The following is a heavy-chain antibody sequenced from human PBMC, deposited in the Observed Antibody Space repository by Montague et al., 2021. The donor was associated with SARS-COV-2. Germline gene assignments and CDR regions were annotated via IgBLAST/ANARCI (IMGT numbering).Heavy chain of an antibody. CDR2: ISSSSSYI. J-gene: IGHJ6*02. CDR3: ASYQNYYYYYGMDV. Sequence: SLRLSCAASGFTFSSYSMNWVRQAPGKGLEWVSSISSSSSYIYYADSVKGRFTISRDNAKNSLYLQMNSLRAEDTAVYYCASYQNYYYYYGMDVWGQGTTVPV. D-gene: IGHD2-2*01. CDR1: GFTFSSYS. V-gene: IGHV3-21*01.